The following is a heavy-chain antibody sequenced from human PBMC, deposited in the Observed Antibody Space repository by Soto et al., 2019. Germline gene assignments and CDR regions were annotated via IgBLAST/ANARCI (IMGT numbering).Heavy chain of an antibody. CDR3: ARSGLVLYYYMDV. CDR2: IRSKAYGGAT. J-gene: IGHJ6*03. CDR1: GFTFGDYA. D-gene: IGHD3-9*01. Sequence: GGSLRLSCTASGFTFGDYAMSWFRQAPGKGLEWVGFIRSKAYGGATEYAASVKGRFTISRDDSKSIVSLQMNSLKTEDTAVYYCARSGLVLYYYMDVWGKGTTVTVSS. V-gene: IGHV3-49*03.